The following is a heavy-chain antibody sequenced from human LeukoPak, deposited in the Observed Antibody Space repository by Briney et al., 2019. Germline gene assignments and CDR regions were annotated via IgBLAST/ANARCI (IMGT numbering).Heavy chain of an antibody. CDR1: GGSISSYY. CDR3: ARGRVSSSSWSSTYYYYFYMDV. J-gene: IGHJ6*03. CDR2: IYTSGST. D-gene: IGHD6-13*01. V-gene: IGHV4-4*07. Sequence: KPSETLSLTCTVSGGSISSYYWSWIRQPAGKGLEWIGRIYTSGSTNYNPSLKSRVTMSVDTSKNQFSLKLSSVTAADTAVYFCARGRVSSSSWSSTYYYYFYMDVWGKGTTVTVSS.